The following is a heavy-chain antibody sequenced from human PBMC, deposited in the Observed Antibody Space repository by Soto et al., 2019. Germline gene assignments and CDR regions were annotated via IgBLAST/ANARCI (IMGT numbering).Heavy chain of an antibody. V-gene: IGHV3-66*01. D-gene: IGHD3-16*01. CDR2: IYSGGST. Sequence: EVQLVESGGGLVQPGGSLRLSCAASGFTVSTKYMSWVRQAPGKGLEWVSVIYSGGSTLYADAVRGRYTISRDNSKNTVNLQMNSLRAEDTVVYYCARDPWAADYWGQGTLVTVSS. CDR3: ARDPWAADY. CDR1: GFTVSTKY. J-gene: IGHJ4*02.